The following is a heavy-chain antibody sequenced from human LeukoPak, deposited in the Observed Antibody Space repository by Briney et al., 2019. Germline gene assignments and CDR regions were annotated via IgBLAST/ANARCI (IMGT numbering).Heavy chain of an antibody. CDR1: GFVFSNYW. J-gene: IGHJ4*02. D-gene: IGHD3-16*01. CDR3: ARGGNASWAY. CDR2: IKPDGTEK. V-gene: IGHV3-7*01. Sequence: GGSLRLSCAASGFVFSNYWMSWVRQAPGKGLEWVANIKPDGTEKYYVDSLKGRFTISRDNTKNSLYLQMSSLRVEDTAVYYCARGGNASWAYWGQGALVTVSS.